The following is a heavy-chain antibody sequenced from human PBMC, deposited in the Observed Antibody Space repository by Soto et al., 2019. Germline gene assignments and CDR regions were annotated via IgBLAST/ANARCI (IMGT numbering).Heavy chain of an antibody. Sequence: EVQLVESGGGLVQPGGSLRLSCAVSGFTVSSNYMSWVRQAPGKGLEWVSVIYSGGSTYYADSVKGRFTISRDNSKNTLYLQMNSLRAEDTAVYYCARGGGDCSGGSCYFWRYYSHCWGQGTLVTVSS. V-gene: IGHV3-66*01. D-gene: IGHD2-15*01. CDR1: GFTVSSNY. CDR2: IYSGGST. CDR3: ARGGGDCSGGSCYFWRYYSHC. J-gene: IGHJ4*02.